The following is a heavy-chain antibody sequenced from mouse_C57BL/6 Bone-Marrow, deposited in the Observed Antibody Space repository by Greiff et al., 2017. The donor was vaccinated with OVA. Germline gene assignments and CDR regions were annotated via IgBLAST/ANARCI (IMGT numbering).Heavy chain of an antibody. CDR1: GFNIKNTY. Sequence: VQLQQSVAELVRPGASVKLSCTASGFNIKNTYMHWVKQRPEQGLEWIGRIDPANGNTKYAPKFQGKATITADTSSNTAFLQLSSLTSDNTAIYDCAAYYGDDVGAFAMDYWGQGTSVTVSS. V-gene: IGHV14-3*01. CDR3: AAYYGDDVGAFAMDY. CDR2: IDPANGNT. D-gene: IGHD2-9*01. J-gene: IGHJ4*01.